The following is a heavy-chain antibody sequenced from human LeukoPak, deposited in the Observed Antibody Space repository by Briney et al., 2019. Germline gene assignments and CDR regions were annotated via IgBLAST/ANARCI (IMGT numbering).Heavy chain of an antibody. J-gene: IGHJ1*01. V-gene: IGHV3-64*01. D-gene: IGHD6-19*01. CDR1: GFTLSSYS. CDR2: ISKNGRNT. CDR3: ARVDSGSACAS. Sequence: GGSLRLSCAASGFTLSSYSMHWVRQAPGKGLEFVSAISKNGRNTYYGNSMKGRFTISRDISKNTLYLQMGSLRPEDMAVYYCARVDSGSACASWGQGILVTVST.